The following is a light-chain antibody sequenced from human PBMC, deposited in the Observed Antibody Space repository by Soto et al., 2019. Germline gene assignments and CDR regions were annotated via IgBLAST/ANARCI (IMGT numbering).Light chain of an antibody. CDR3: QQYKDWPTT. CDR1: QSVSSA. CDR2: GAS. J-gene: IGKJ1*01. Sequence: EIVMTQSPATLSVSPGERATLSCRASQSVSSAVAWYQQKRGQAPRLLIYGASTRATGISARFSGSGSGTQCTLTISSLQSDDFALYYCQQYKDWPTTFGQGTKVEIK. V-gene: IGKV3-15*01.